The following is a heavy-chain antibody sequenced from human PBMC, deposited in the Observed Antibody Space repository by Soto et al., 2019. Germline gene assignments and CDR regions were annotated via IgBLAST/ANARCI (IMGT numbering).Heavy chain of an antibody. V-gene: IGHV5-10-1*01. D-gene: IGHD1-26*01. Sequence: GESLKISCKGSGYSFTSYWISWVRQMPGKGLEWMGRIDPSDSYTNYSPSFQGHVTISADKSISTAYLQWSSLKASDTAMYYCARTISPGLLRGDYYYGMDVWGQGTTVTVSS. CDR2: IDPSDSYT. CDR3: ARTISPGLLRGDYYYGMDV. J-gene: IGHJ6*02. CDR1: GYSFTSYW.